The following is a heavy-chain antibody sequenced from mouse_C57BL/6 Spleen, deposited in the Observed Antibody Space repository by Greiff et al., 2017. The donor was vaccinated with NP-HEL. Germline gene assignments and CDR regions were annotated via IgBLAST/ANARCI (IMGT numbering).Heavy chain of an antibody. Sequence: QVQLQQSGAELVRPGSSVKLSCKASGYTFTSYWMDWVKQRPGQGLEWIGNIYPSDSETHYNQKLKDKATLTVDKSSSTAYMQLSSLTSEDSAVYYGARSDISGYPYYFDYWGQGTTLTVSS. CDR3: ARSDISGYPYYFDY. CDR2: IYPSDSET. J-gene: IGHJ2*01. V-gene: IGHV1-61*01. D-gene: IGHD3-2*02. CDR1: GYTFTSYW.